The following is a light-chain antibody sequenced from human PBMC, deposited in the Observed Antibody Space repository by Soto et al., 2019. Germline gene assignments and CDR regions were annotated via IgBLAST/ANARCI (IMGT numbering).Light chain of an antibody. CDR2: DVT. J-gene: IGLJ2*01. V-gene: IGLV2-14*03. Sequence: QSALTQPASVSGSPGQSITISCTGSSNDVGLYNYVSWYQQHPGKAPKLVISDVTNRPSGVSDRSSGSKSGNTAFLTISGLQAEDEADYYCSSYTITATLFGRGTKLTVL. CDR3: SSYTITATL. CDR1: SNDVGLYNY.